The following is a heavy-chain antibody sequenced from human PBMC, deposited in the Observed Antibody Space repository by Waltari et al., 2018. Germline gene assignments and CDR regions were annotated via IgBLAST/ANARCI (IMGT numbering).Heavy chain of an antibody. D-gene: IGHD2-2*01. CDR2: INPNSGDT. J-gene: IGHJ5*02. CDR1: GYSLTSYY. CDR3: ARESAFSTSWYPGFDP. V-gene: IGHV1-2*02. Sequence: QVQLVQYGAEVKMPGASVKVACKASGYSLTSYYMPRVRQAPGQGLEWLVWINPNSGDTTYARKFQDRVTMTRDTSVNTAYMVVGRLTSDDTAVYFCARESAFSTSWYPGFDPWGQGTLVTVAS.